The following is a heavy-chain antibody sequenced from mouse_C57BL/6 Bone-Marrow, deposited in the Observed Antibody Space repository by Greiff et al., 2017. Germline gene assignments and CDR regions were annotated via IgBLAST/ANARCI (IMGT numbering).Heavy chain of an antibody. V-gene: IGHV1-64*01. CDR2: IHPNSGST. D-gene: IGHD1-1*01. Sequence: QVQLQQPGAELVKPGASVKLSCKASGYTFTSYWMHWVKQRPGQGLEWIGMIHPNSGSTNYNEKFKSKATLTVDKSSSTAYMQLRSLTSEDSAVYYCARDYYGSRYVRGYAMDYWGQGTSVTVSS. J-gene: IGHJ4*01. CDR3: ARDYYGSRYVRGYAMDY. CDR1: GYTFTSYW.